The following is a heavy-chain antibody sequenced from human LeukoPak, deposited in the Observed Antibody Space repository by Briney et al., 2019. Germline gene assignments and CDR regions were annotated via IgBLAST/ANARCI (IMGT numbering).Heavy chain of an antibody. V-gene: IGHV4-38-2*02. CDR3: ARVQYGGYPSDAFDI. Sequence: TSETLSLTCTVSGYSISSGYYWGWIRRPPGKGLEWIGSIYHSGSTYYNPSLKSRVTISVDRSKNQFSLKLSSVTAADTAVYYCARVQYGGYPSDAFDIWGQGTMVTVSS. D-gene: IGHD2-21*01. J-gene: IGHJ3*02. CDR2: IYHSGST. CDR1: GYSISSGYY.